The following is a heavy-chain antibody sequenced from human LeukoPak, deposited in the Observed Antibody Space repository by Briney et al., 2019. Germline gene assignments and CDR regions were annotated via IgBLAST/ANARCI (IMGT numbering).Heavy chain of an antibody. J-gene: IGHJ4*02. D-gene: IGHD1-1*01. CDR3: ARDPSTLTRRDDY. CDR2: ISGSGTNT. CDR1: IFSFNLYG. Sequence: GGSLRLSCAASIFSFNLYGISWVRQAPVKGLEWIATISGSGTNTHYADSVKGRLTISRDNSKNTVYVQMNSLRAEDTAVYYCARDPSTLTRRDDYWGQGTLVTVSS. V-gene: IGHV3-23*01.